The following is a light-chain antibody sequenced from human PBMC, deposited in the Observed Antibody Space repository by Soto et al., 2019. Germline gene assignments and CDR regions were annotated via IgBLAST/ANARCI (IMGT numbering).Light chain of an antibody. Sequence: DIQMTQSPSSLSPSVGDRVTITCRASRSISDWLAWYQQKPGKAPELLIFDASNLKSGVSSRFSGSRSGTDFTLTISNLQPEDFATYHCQQSYSTPLSFGGGTKVDIK. CDR2: DAS. V-gene: IGKV1-39*01. CDR1: RSISDW. CDR3: QQSYSTPLS. J-gene: IGKJ4*01.